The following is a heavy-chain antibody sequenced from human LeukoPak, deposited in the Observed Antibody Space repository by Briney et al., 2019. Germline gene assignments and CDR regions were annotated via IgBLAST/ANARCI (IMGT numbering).Heavy chain of an antibody. J-gene: IGHJ1*01. CDR3: ARERHDSSGYRFQH. CDR1: GGSISSSSYF. V-gene: IGHV4-39*07. D-gene: IGHD3-22*01. CDR2: IYHSGST. Sequence: SETPSLTCTVSGGSISSSSYFWGWIRQPPGKGLEWIGSIYHSGSTYYNPSLKSRVTISVDTSKNQFSLKLSSVTAADTAVYYCARERHDSSGYRFQHWGQGTLVTVSS.